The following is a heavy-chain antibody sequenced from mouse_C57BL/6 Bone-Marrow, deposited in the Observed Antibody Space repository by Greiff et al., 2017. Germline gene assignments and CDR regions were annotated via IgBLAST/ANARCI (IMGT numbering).Heavy chain of an antibody. CDR3: AGDREVVATSWYFDV. CDR1: GFTFSSYA. CDR2: ISDGGSYT. Sequence: EVMLVESGGGLVKPGGSLKLSCAASGFTFSSYAMSWVRQTPEKRLEWVATISDGGSYTYYQDNVQGRFTISRDNAKNNLYLQMSHLKSEDTAMYYCAGDREVVATSWYFDVWGTGTTVTVSS. V-gene: IGHV5-4*01. D-gene: IGHD1-1*01. J-gene: IGHJ1*03.